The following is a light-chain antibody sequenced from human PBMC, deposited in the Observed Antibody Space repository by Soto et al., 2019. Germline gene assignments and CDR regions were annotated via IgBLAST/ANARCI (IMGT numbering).Light chain of an antibody. J-gene: IGKJ1*01. CDR1: QDISRF. Sequence: DIQLTQSPSFLSASVGDRVTITCRASQDISRFLVWYQQKPAKAPKLLIYAASTLQSGVPSRFSGSGSGTEFTLTISNLQPEDFATYYCQQLNTYPRTFGQGTKVEIK. CDR3: QQLNTYPRT. V-gene: IGKV1-9*01. CDR2: AAS.